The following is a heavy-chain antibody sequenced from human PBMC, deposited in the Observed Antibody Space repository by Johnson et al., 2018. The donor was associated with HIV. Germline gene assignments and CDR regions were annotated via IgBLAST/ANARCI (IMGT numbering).Heavy chain of an antibody. J-gene: IGHJ3*02. Sequence: VQLVESGGGVVQPGGSLRLSCPAPGFTFTNYGMHWVRQAPAKGLDWVAFIRYDNTNKYYPDSVKGRFTISRDNSKNTLYLQMNSLRAEDTAVYYCAKEPRPGIVATDDAFDIWGQGTMVTVSS. D-gene: IGHD5-12*01. CDR2: IRYDNTNK. V-gene: IGHV3-30*02. CDR1: GFTFTNYG. CDR3: AKEPRPGIVATDDAFDI.